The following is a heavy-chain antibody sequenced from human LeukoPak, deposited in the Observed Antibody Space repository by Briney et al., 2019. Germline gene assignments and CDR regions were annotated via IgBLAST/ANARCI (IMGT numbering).Heavy chain of an antibody. D-gene: IGHD3-22*01. CDR2: INPSGGSA. CDR1: GYTFTRYY. Sequence: GASVKVSCKSSGYTFTRYYIHWMRQAPGQGLEWMGTINPSGGSASYAQKFQGRLTVTRDTSTSTAYMELRSLRSDDTAVYYCARDRYDCSGPSAYYYYYMDVWGKGTTVTVSS. J-gene: IGHJ6*03. CDR3: ARDRYDCSGPSAYYYYYMDV. V-gene: IGHV1-46*01.